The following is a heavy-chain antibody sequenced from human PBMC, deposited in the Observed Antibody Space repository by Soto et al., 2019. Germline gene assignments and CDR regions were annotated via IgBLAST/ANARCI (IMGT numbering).Heavy chain of an antibody. CDR1: GYIFSDYG. Sequence: QVQAMQSGAEVKKPGDSVKVSCKTSGYIFSDYGINWVPQTPGQGLEWMGWIRGYSGNANLAQKFQGRGNMTKGTSTGTACMELRRLRSDDTAVYYCVKRDSGATWGEYDYWGQGTLVTVSS. V-gene: IGHV1-18*04. CDR3: VKRDSGATWGEYDY. D-gene: IGHD3-16*01. J-gene: IGHJ4*02. CDR2: IRGYSGNA.